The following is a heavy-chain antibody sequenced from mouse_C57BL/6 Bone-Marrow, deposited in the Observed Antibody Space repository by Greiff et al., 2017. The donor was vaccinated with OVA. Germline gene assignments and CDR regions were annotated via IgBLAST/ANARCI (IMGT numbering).Heavy chain of an antibody. CDR3: ARRIYYSNPMDY. CDR1: GYTFTSYW. CDR2: IHPNSGST. J-gene: IGHJ4*01. D-gene: IGHD2-5*01. V-gene: IGHV1-64*01. Sequence: QVQLKQPGAELVKPGASVKLSCKASGYTFTSYWMHWVKQRPGQGLEWIGMIHPNSGSTNYNEKFKSKATLTVDKSSSTAYMQLSSLTSEDSAVYYCARRIYYSNPMDYWGQGTSVTVSS.